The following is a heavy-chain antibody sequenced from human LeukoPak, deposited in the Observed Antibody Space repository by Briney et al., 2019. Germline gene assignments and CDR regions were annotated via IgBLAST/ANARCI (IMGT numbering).Heavy chain of an antibody. J-gene: IGHJ5*02. CDR1: GFTFSSYA. CDR3: AKDQSYYNLVDP. Sequence: GGSLRLSCAASGFTFSSYAMTWVRQAPGKGLEWVSSIDADGAATFYADSVKGRFTISRDNAKNTLSLQMHSLTAEDTAVYYCAKDQSYYNLVDPWGQGTLVTVSS. V-gene: IGHV3-23*01. D-gene: IGHD3-10*01. CDR2: IDADGAAT.